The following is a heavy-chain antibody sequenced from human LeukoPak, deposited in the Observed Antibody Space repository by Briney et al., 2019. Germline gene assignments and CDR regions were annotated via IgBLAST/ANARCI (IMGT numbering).Heavy chain of an antibody. D-gene: IGHD5-12*01. CDR3: ARVSWIKTWKTSFDY. V-gene: IGHV3-74*01. CDR2: INSDGSST. J-gene: IGHJ4*02. Sequence: PGGSLRPSCAASGFTFSTYWMHWVRQAPGKGLVWVSRINSDGSSTSYADSVKGRFTVSRDNAKNTLYLQMNSLRAEDTAVYYCARVSWIKTWKTSFDYWGQGTLVTVSS. CDR1: GFTFSTYW.